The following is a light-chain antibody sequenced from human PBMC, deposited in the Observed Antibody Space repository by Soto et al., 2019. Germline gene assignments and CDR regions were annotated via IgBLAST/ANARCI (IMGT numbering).Light chain of an antibody. V-gene: IGKV1-39*01. J-gene: IGKJ1*01. Sequence: DIQMTQSPSSLSASVRDRITITCRARQNISTYLNWYQQKPGKAPKLLIYLTSSLQSGVPSRFSGSGSGTDFTLTISSLQPEDFATYCCQQTYNLPWTFGQGTKVEIK. CDR3: QQTYNLPWT. CDR1: QNISTY. CDR2: LTS.